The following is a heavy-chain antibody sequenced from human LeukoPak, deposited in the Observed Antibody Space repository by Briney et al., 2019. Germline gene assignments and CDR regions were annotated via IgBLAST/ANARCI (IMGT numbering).Heavy chain of an antibody. V-gene: IGHV4-59*08. CDR1: GGSVSSYY. D-gene: IGHD2-21*02. CDR3: ARLQVHCGGDCYTRWFDP. CDR2: IYYSGST. Sequence: SETLTLTCTVSGGSVSSYYWSWIRQPPGKGLEWIAYIYYSGSTKYNPSLKSRVTISLDRSKNQFSLKLRSVTAADTAVYYCARLQVHCGGDCYTRWFDPWGQGTLVTVSS. J-gene: IGHJ5*02.